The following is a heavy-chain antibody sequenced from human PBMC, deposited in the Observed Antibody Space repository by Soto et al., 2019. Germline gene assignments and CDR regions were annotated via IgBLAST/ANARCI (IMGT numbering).Heavy chain of an antibody. D-gene: IGHD6-13*01. CDR1: GYTFTSYG. J-gene: IGHJ5*02. CDR3: ARVTVIAAPGTVYNWFDP. Sequence: ASVKVSCKASGYTFTSYGISWVRQAPGQGLEWMGWISAYNGNTNYAQKLQGRVTMTTDTSTSTAYMELRSLRSDDTAVYYCARVTVIAAPGTVYNWFDPWGQGTLVTVSS. V-gene: IGHV1-18*04. CDR2: ISAYNGNT.